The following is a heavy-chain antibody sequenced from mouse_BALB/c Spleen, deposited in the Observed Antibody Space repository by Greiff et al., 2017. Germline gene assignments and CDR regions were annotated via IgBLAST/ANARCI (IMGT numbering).Heavy chain of an antibody. V-gene: IGHV1-69*02. CDR3: ARAATVAPAWFAY. CDR2: IDPSDSYT. Sequence: QVQLQQPGAELVKPGASVKLSCKASGYTFPSYWMHWVKQRPGQGLEWIGEIDPSDSYTNYNQKFKGKATLTVDKSSSTAYMQLSSLPSEDSAVYYCARAATVAPAWFAYWGQGTLVTVSA. J-gene: IGHJ3*01. D-gene: IGHD1-1*01. CDR1: GYTFPSYW.